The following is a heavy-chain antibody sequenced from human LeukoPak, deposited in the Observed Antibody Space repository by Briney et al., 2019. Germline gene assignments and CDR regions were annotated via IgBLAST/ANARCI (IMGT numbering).Heavy chain of an antibody. V-gene: IGHV3-30*18. D-gene: IGHD5-18*01. CDR3: AKDSYRYGYEAFDY. CDR2: ISYDGSNK. Sequence: GSLRLSCAASGFTFSSYGMHWVRQAPGKGLEWVAVISYDGSNKYYADSVKGRFTISRDNSKNTLYLQMNSLRAEDTAVYYCAKDSYRYGYEAFDYWGQGTLVTVSS. CDR1: GFTFSSYG. J-gene: IGHJ4*02.